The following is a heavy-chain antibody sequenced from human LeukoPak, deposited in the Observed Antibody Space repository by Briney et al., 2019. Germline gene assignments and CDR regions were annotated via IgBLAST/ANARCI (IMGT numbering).Heavy chain of an antibody. Sequence: SETLSLTCTVSGGSINSFYWSWIRQPPGKGLEWIGYIYSSGSTNYNPSLKSRVTISVDTSRNQFSLKLSSVTAADTAVYYCARDYGGKFDYWGQGTLVTVSS. D-gene: IGHD4-23*01. CDR3: ARDYGGKFDY. CDR2: IYSSGST. V-gene: IGHV4-59*01. J-gene: IGHJ4*02. CDR1: GGSINSFY.